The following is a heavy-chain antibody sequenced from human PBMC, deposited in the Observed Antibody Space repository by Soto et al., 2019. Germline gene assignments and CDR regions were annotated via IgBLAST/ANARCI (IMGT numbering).Heavy chain of an antibody. CDR1: GFTFSSYS. CDR2: ISSSSYI. D-gene: IGHD3-3*01. J-gene: IGHJ4*02. CDR3: ARALGLDFWSGYPEGTLDY. Sequence: GGSLRLSCAASGFTFSSYSMNWVRQAPGKGLEWVSSISSSSYIYYADSVKGRFTISRDNAKNSLYLQMNSLRAEDTAVYYCARALGLDFWSGYPEGTLDYWGQGTLVTVSS. V-gene: IGHV3-21*01.